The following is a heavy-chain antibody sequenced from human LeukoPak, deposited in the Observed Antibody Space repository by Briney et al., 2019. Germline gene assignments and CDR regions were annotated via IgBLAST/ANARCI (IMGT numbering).Heavy chain of an antibody. CDR2: ISTYTGVT. CDR3: ARDSDYSGNGNGDWFDP. D-gene: IGHD4-11*01. Sequence: GASVNVSCKASGFSFTSFSVTWVRQAPGQGLEWMGWISTYTGVTHYAEKFEDRVTMSIDTSTTTAYMELRSLRYDDTAVYYCARDSDYSGNGNGDWFDPWGQGTVVTVSS. J-gene: IGHJ5*02. CDR1: GFSFTSFS. V-gene: IGHV1-18*04.